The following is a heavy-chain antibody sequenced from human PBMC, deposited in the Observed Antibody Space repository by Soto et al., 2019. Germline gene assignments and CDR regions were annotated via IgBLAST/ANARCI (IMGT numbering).Heavy chain of an antibody. CDR3: ARVETSGTYGLDY. V-gene: IGHV3-15*07. Sequence: SLRLSCAASGFTLSNVWMNWVRQAPGKGLEWVGRIKSKAHGGTIDYASVKGRFSISRDDSKRSLYLQMNSLKAEDTAVYYCARVETSGTYGLDYWGQGTLVTVSS. J-gene: IGHJ4*02. CDR1: GFTLSNVW. CDR2: IKSKAHGGTI. D-gene: IGHD4-17*01.